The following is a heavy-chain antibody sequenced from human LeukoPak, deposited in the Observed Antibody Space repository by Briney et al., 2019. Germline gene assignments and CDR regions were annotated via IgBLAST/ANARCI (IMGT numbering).Heavy chain of an antibody. D-gene: IGHD6-19*01. J-gene: IGHJ4*02. V-gene: IGHV3-30*18. CDR1: GFTFSSYG. Sequence: GGSLRLSCAASGFTFSSYGMHWVRQAPGKGLEWVAVISYDGSNKFYEDSVKGRFTISRDNSKNTLYLQMSSLRAEDTAVYYCAKAGYSSGWRNFDYWGQGTLVTASS. CDR2: ISYDGSNK. CDR3: AKAGYSSGWRNFDY.